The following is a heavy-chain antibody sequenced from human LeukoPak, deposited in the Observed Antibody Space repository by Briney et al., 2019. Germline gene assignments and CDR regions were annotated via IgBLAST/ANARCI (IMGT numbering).Heavy chain of an antibody. Sequence: KASETLSLTCAVYGGSISGYYWSWIRQPPGKGLEWIGEINHSGSTNYKPSLKSRVTISVDTSKNQCSLKLSSVTAADTAVYYCARGRRFPWLSLKFDPWGQGTLVTVSS. CDR2: INHSGST. CDR3: ARGRRFPWLSLKFDP. D-gene: IGHD3-9*01. V-gene: IGHV4-34*01. J-gene: IGHJ5*02. CDR1: GGSISGYY.